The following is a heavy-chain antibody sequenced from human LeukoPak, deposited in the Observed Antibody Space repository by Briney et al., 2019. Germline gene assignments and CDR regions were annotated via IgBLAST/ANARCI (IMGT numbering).Heavy chain of an antibody. CDR1: GFTFSSYA. J-gene: IGHJ4*02. Sequence: GGSLRLSCAASGFTFSSYAMHWVRQAPGKGLEWVAVISYDGSNKYYADSVKGRFTISRDNSKNTLYLQMNSLRAEDTAVYYCARVRGELRYFDWFAYWGQGTLVTVSS. CDR3: ARVRGELRYFDWFAY. D-gene: IGHD3-9*01. CDR2: ISYDGSNK. V-gene: IGHV3-30*04.